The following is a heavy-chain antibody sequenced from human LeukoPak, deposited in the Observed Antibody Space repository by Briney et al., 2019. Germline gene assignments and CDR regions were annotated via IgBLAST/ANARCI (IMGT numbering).Heavy chain of an antibody. CDR2: INAGNGNT. D-gene: IGHD6-6*01. CDR1: GYTFTSYA. CDR3: ARDADSSSDWFDP. J-gene: IGHJ5*02. Sequence: ASVKVSCKASGYTFTSYAMHWVRQAPGQRLEWMGWINAGNGNTKYSQKLQGRVTMTTDTSTSTAYMELRSLRSDDTAVYYCARDADSSSDWFDPWGQGTLVTVSS. V-gene: IGHV1-3*01.